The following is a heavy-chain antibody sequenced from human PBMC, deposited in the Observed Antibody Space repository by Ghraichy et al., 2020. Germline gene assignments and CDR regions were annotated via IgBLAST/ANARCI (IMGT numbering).Heavy chain of an antibody. V-gene: IGHV4-34*01. CDR1: GGSFSGYY. J-gene: IGHJ4*02. Sequence: SETLSLTCAVYGGSFSGYYWSWIRQPPGKGLEWIGEINHSGSTNYNPSLKSRVTISVDTSKNQFSLKLSSVTAADTAVYYCVRKSTIMAKTHFDYWGQGTLVTVSS. D-gene: IGHD5/OR15-5a*01. CDR3: VRKSTIMAKTHFDY. CDR2: INHSGST.